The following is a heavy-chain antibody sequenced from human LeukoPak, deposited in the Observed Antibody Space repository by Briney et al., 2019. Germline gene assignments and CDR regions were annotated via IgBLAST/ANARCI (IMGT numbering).Heavy chain of an antibody. Sequence: PGGSLRLSCAASGFTFSSYWMSWVRQAPEKGLEWVANIKQDGSEKYYVDSVKGRFTISRDNSKNTLYLQMNSLRAEDTAVYYCARGFGIYGMDVWGQGTTVTVSS. CDR1: GFTFSSYW. D-gene: IGHD1-20*01. CDR3: ARGFGIYGMDV. J-gene: IGHJ6*02. CDR2: IKQDGSEK. V-gene: IGHV3-7*01.